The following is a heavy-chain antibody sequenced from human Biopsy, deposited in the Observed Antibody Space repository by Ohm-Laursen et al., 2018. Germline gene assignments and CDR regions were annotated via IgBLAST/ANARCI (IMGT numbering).Heavy chain of an antibody. Sequence: SLRPSCAAFGFTFSSHAMAWVRQAPGKGLEWVSGIRDSGDSAYYADSVKGRFTISRDNSRNTLYLQMNSLRAEDTAVYFCTNHYCGGITCPMNFWGQGTLVTVSS. CDR3: TNHYCGGITCPMNF. J-gene: IGHJ4*02. V-gene: IGHV3-23*01. D-gene: IGHD2-21*01. CDR2: IRDSGDSA. CDR1: GFTFSSHA.